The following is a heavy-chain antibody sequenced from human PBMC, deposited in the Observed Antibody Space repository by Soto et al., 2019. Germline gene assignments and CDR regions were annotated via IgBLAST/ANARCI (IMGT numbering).Heavy chain of an antibody. V-gene: IGHV3-23*01. J-gene: IGHJ4*02. Sequence: PGGSLRLSCAASGFTFSSYAMSWVRQAPGKGLEWVSAISGSGGSTYYADSVRGRFTISRDNSKNTLYLQMNSLRAEDTAVYYCAKDVGIAVAGTYDYWGQGTLVTVSS. D-gene: IGHD6-19*01. CDR3: AKDVGIAVAGTYDY. CDR1: GFTFSSYA. CDR2: ISGSGGST.